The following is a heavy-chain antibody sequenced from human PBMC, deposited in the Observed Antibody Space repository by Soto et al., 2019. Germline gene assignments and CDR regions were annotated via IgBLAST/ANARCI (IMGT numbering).Heavy chain of an antibody. V-gene: IGHV3-23*01. CDR1: EFTFSNYA. Sequence: PGGFLRLSCAASEFTFSNYAMSWVRQAPGKGLEWVSAISYGGGTTYYADSVKGRFTISRDNSKNTLYLQMNSLRAEDTAVYYCAKNPGYYYDSTGYHFDYWGQGTLVTVS. CDR2: ISYGGGTT. D-gene: IGHD3-22*01. J-gene: IGHJ4*02. CDR3: AKNPGYYYDSTGYHFDY.